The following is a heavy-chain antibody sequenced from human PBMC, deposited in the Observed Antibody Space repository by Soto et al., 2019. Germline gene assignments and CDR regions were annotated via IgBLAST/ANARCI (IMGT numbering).Heavy chain of an antibody. CDR2: IWYDGTTK. D-gene: IGHD3-10*01. J-gene: IGHJ4*02. Sequence: QVQLVESGGGVVQPGRSLRLSCAASGFAFHRYGIHWVRQAPGKGLEWAADIWYDGTTKYYADSVKGRFTVSRDDSENTVYLQMDSLRAGDTAVYYCARDGSGGDWRFFDYWGQGTLVTVSS. CDR1: GFAFHRYG. CDR3: ARDGSGGDWRFFDY. V-gene: IGHV3-33*01.